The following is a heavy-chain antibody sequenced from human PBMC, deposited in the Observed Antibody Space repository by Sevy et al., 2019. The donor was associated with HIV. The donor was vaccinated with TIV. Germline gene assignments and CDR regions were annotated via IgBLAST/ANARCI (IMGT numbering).Heavy chain of an antibody. J-gene: IGHJ6*02. CDR2: IYPGDSDT. D-gene: IGHD5-12*01. CDR3: ARGEPSKRGYSGYGYYYGMDV. CDR1: GYSFTSYW. V-gene: IGHV5-51*01. Sequence: GESLKISCKGSGYSFTSYWIGWVRQMPGKGLEWMGIIYPGDSDTRYSPSFQGQVTISADKSISTAYLQWSSLRSEDTAVYYCARGEPSKRGYSGYGYYYGMDVWGQGTTVTVSS.